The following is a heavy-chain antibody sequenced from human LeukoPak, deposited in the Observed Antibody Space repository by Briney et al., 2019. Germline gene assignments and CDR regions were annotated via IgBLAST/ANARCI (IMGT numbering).Heavy chain of an antibody. D-gene: IGHD2-2*01. CDR3: ARDLCSSTSCYSDPGDY. CDR1: GFTLSAYH. CDR2: ISSSSSYT. J-gene: IGHJ4*02. Sequence: SPGGSLRLSCAASGFTLSAYHMSWLRQAQGKGVEWVSYISSSSSYTNYADSVKGRFTISRDNAKNSLYLQMNSLRAEDTAVYYCARDLCSSTSCYSDPGDYWGQGTLVTVSS. V-gene: IGHV3-11*06.